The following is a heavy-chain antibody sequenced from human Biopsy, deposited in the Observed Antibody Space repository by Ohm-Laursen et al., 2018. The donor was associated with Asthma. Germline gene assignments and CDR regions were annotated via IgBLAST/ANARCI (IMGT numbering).Heavy chain of an antibody. J-gene: IGHJ4*02. Sequence: GASVKVSCKVSGYTFINYAIHWVRQAPGQRLEWMGGINSVFGTTTYPQKFQDRVTITADDSTSTVYMELSSLRSEDTAVYYCARKAGSCISRTCYSLDFWGQGTLVTVSS. CDR2: INSVFGTT. CDR3: ARKAGSCISRTCYSLDF. V-gene: IGHV1-69*13. D-gene: IGHD2-2*01. CDR1: GYTFINYA.